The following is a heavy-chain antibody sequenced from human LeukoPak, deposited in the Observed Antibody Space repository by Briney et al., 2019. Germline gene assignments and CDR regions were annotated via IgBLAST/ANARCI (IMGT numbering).Heavy chain of an antibody. J-gene: IGHJ6*04. D-gene: IGHD6-6*01. Sequence: ASVKVSCKASGYTFTGYYMYWVRQAPGQGLEWMGWINPNSGGTNYAQKFQGRVTMTRDTSISTAYMELSRLRSDDTAVYYCARVPNSSSKEMDVWGKGTTVTVSS. CDR1: GYTFTGYY. CDR3: ARVPNSSSKEMDV. V-gene: IGHV1-2*02. CDR2: INPNSGGT.